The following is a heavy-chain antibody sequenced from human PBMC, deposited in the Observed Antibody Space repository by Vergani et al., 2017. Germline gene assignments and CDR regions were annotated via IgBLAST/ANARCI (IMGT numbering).Heavy chain of an antibody. CDR1: GGTFTSYG. J-gene: IGHJ6*03. CDR3: ARVNGYDELYYYYYYMDV. Sequence: QVQLVQSGAEVKKPGSSVKVSCKASGGTFTSYGISWVRQAPGQGLEWMGWISAYNGNTNYAQKLQGRVTMTTDTSTSTAYMELRSLRSDDTAVYYCARVNGYDELYYYYYYMDVWGKGTTVTVSS. CDR2: ISAYNGNT. V-gene: IGHV1-18*01. D-gene: IGHD5-12*01.